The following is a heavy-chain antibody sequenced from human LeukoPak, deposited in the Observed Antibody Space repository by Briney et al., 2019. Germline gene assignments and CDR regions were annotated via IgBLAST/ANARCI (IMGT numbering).Heavy chain of an antibody. V-gene: IGHV3-23*01. J-gene: IGHJ5*02. CDR1: GFTFSSYA. Sequence: GGSLRLSCAASGFTFSSYAMSWVRQAPGKGLEWVSAISGSGGSTYYADSVKGRFTISRDNSKNTLYLQMNSLRAEDTAVYYCARDYDFWSGYYTPKWFDPWGQGTLVTVSS. CDR2: ISGSGGST. CDR3: ARDYDFWSGYYTPKWFDP. D-gene: IGHD3-3*01.